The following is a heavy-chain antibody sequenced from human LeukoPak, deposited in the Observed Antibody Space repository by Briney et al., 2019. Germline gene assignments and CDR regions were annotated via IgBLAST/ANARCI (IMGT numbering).Heavy chain of an antibody. D-gene: IGHD1-1*01. V-gene: IGHV3-23*01. CDR1: GFTFSSYA. CDR2: ISGSGGST. CDR3: AKGRTGTTGTFDY. Sequence: GGSLRLSCAASGFTFSSYAMSWVRPAPGKGLEWVSAISGSGGSTYYADSVKGRFTISRDNSKNTLYLQMNSLRAEDTATYFCAKGRTGTTGTFDYWGQGTLVTVSS. J-gene: IGHJ4*02.